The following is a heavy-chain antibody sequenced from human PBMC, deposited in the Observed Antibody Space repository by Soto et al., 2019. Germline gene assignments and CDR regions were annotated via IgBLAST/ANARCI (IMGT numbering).Heavy chain of an antibody. J-gene: IGHJ4*02. V-gene: IGHV3-48*02. CDR2: ISSSSSTI. CDR3: ASGVYYYGSGVVPYLDY. CDR1: GFTFSSYS. Sequence: EVQLVESGGGLVQPGGSLRLSCAASGFTFSSYSMNWVRQAPGKGLEWVSYISSSSSTIYYADSVKGRFTISRDNAKNSLYLQMNSLRDEDTAVYYCASGVYYYGSGVVPYLDYWGQGTLVTVSS. D-gene: IGHD3-10*01.